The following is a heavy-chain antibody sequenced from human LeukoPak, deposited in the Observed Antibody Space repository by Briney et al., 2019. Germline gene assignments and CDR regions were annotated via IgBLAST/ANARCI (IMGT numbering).Heavy chain of an antibody. Sequence: ASVKVSCKASGYTLTSYYMYWVRQAPGQGLEWMGIINPSGGSTSYAQKFQGRVTMTRDTSTSTVYMELSSLRSEDTAVYVFARDKCSGGSCFPIDYWGQGTLVTVSS. J-gene: IGHJ4*02. V-gene: IGHV1-46*01. D-gene: IGHD2-15*01. CDR3: ARDKCSGGSCFPIDY. CDR2: INPSGGST. CDR1: GYTLTSYY.